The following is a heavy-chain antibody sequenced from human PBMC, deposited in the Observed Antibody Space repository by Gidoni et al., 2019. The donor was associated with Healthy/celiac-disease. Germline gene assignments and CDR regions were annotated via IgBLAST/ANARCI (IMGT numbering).Heavy chain of an antibody. CDR2: IYYSGST. CDR1: GCSISSSSYY. J-gene: IGHJ3*02. D-gene: IGHD2-15*01. V-gene: IGHV4-39*07. CDR3: ATGVVTAHDAFDI. Sequence: QLQLQESGPGLVKPSETLSLTCTVSGCSISSSSYYWGWIRQPPGKGLEWIGSIYYSGSTYYNPSLKSRVTISVDTSKNQFSLKLSSVTAADTAVYYCATGVVTAHDAFDIWGQGTMVTVSS.